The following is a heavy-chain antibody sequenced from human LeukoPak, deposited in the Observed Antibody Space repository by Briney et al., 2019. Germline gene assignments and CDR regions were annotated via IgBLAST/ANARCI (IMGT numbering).Heavy chain of an antibody. CDR1: VVTFSSSA. D-gene: IGHD5-18*01. Sequence: SVKVSRKASVVTFSSSAISGVRQAPGQGLEWMGRIIPILGIANYAQKFQGRVTITADKSTCTAYMELSSLRSEDTAVYCCARAPGYSYGSETLYDTWGQGTLVSVSS. CDR2: IIPILGIA. J-gene: IGHJ5*02. CDR3: ARAPGYSYGSETLYDT. V-gene: IGHV1-69*04.